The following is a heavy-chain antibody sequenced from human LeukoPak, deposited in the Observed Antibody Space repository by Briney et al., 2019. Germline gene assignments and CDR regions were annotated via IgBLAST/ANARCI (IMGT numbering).Heavy chain of an antibody. CDR3: AGDQLALNALNI. D-gene: IGHD5-18*01. J-gene: IGHJ3*02. Sequence: SETLSLTCTVSGGSMSSHYWSWIRQPPGKGLEWLVYISYIGSTNYSPSLKSRVTISTDTSKNQFSLRLSSVTAADTAVYFCAGDQLALNALNIWGQGTMVSVSS. CDR1: GGSMSSHY. V-gene: IGHV4-59*11. CDR2: ISYIGST.